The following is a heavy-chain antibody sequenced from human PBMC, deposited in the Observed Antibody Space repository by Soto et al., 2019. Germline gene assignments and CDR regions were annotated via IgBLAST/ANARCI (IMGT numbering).Heavy chain of an antibody. CDR2: INSDGSST. V-gene: IGHV3-74*01. D-gene: IGHD3-10*01. CDR1: GFTFSSFW. Sequence: GGSLRLSCAASGFTFSSFWMHWVRQAPGKGLVWVSRINSDGSSTSYADSVKGRFTISRDNAKNTLYLQMNSLRAEDTAVYYCARDRLWFGPQVWFDPWGQGTLVTVSS. J-gene: IGHJ5*02. CDR3: ARDRLWFGPQVWFDP.